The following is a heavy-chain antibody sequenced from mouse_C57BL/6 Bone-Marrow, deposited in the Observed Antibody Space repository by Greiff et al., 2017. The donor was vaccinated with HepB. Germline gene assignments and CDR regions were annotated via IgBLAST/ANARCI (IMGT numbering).Heavy chain of an antibody. CDR3: ARDYYEDY. Sequence: QVQLQQPGAELVKPGASVKLSCKASGYTFTSYWMQWVKQRPGQGLEWIGEIDPSDSYTNYNQKFKGKATLTVDTSSSTAYMQISSLTSEDSAVYYCARDYYEDYWGKGTTLTVSS. V-gene: IGHV1-50*01. CDR1: GYTFTSYW. J-gene: IGHJ2*01. D-gene: IGHD1-1*01. CDR2: IDPSDSYT.